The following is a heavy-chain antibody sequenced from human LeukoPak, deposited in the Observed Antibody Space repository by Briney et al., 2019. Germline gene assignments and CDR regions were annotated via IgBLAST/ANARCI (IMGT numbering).Heavy chain of an antibody. CDR3: AKVLSDFWSGYSLFNYYYYGMDV. V-gene: IGHV3-33*06. CDR2: IWYDGSNK. D-gene: IGHD3-3*01. Sequence: GGSLRLSCAASGFTFSSYGMHWVRQAPGKGLEWVAVIWYDGSNKYYADSVKGRFTISRDNSKNTLYLQMNSLRAEDTAVYYCAKVLSDFWSGYSLFNYYYYGMDVWGQGTTVTVSS. CDR1: GFTFSSYG. J-gene: IGHJ6*02.